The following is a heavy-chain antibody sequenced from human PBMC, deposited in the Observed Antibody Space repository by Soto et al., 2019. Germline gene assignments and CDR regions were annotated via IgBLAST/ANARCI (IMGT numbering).Heavy chain of an antibody. CDR2: TYYRSKWYN. CDR1: GDSVSSGAAT. J-gene: IGHJ5*01. V-gene: IGHV6-1*01. D-gene: IGHD2-2*01. Sequence: SQTLSLTCAISGDSVSSGAATWNWVRQSPLRGLEWLGRTYYRSKWYNDYAVFLKGRLTINPDTPKNQFSLQLTSVLPEDTAVYYCARLVGTSWFDSWGQGILVTVSS. CDR3: ARLVGTSWFDS.